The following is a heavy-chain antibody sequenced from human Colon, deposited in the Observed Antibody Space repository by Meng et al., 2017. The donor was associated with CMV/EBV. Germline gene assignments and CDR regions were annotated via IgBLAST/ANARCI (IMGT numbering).Heavy chain of an antibody. CDR1: GYTLTTFG. Sequence: ASVKVSCKASGYTLTTFGISWVRQAPGQGPEWMGWISPYSGHTNSAPKFQGRVTLTTDTSTSTAYMDLRSLRSDDTAVYYCVRSLDDASGQFRDYWGQGTLVTVSS. V-gene: IGHV1-18*01. J-gene: IGHJ4*02. CDR3: VRSLDDASGQFRDY. D-gene: IGHD3-3*01. CDR2: ISPYSGHT.